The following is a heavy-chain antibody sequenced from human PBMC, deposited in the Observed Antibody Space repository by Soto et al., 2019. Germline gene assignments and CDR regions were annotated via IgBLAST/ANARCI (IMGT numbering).Heavy chain of an antibody. V-gene: IGHV1-2*04. CDR1: GYTLTGYY. CDR3: ASDPRVYSHFDY. Sequence: ASVKVSCKASGYTLTGYYMHWVRQAPGQGLEWMGWINPNSGGTNYAQKFQGWVTMTRDTSISTAYMELSRLRSADTAVYYCASDPRVYSHFDYWRQGTLVTVSS. CDR2: INPNSGGT. J-gene: IGHJ4*02. D-gene: IGHD2-8*01.